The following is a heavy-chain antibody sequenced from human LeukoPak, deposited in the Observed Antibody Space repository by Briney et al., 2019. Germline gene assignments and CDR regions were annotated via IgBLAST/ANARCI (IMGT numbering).Heavy chain of an antibody. CDR1: GFSFSSYE. D-gene: IGHD3-16*01. V-gene: IGHV3-48*03. Sequence: PGGSLRLSCAASGFSFSSYEMNWVRQAPGKGLEWVSYISSSGITTYYADSVKGRFTISRDNAKDSLYLQMNSLRAEDTAVYYCVRVGNSLNYFDCWGQGTLVTVSS. CDR3: VRVGNSLNYFDC. CDR2: ISSSGITT. J-gene: IGHJ4*02.